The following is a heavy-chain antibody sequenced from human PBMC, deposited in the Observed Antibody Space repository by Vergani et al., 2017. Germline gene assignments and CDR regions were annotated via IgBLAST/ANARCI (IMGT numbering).Heavy chain of an antibody. V-gene: IGHV1-8*01. J-gene: IGHJ4*02. Sequence: QVQLVQSGSELKKPGASVKVSCKASGYTFTSYDINWVRQATGQRLEWMGWMNPNSGNTGYAQKFQGRVTMTRNTSISTAYMELSSLRSEDTAVYYCARGQAVAGTILEWGQGTLVTVSS. CDR3: ARGQAVAGTILE. D-gene: IGHD6-19*01. CDR1: GYTFTSYD. CDR2: MNPNSGNT.